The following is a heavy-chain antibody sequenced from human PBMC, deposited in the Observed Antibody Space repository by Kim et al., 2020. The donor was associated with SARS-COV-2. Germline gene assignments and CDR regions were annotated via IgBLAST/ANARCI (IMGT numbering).Heavy chain of an antibody. J-gene: IGHJ4*02. Sequence: GGSLRLSCAASGFTFSSYAMSWVRQAPGKGLEWVSAISGSGGSTYYADSVKGRFTISRDNSKNTLYLQMNSLRAEDTAVYYCAKGSPYDFWSGYYRDEGFDYWGQGTLVTVSS. CDR1: GFTFSSYA. CDR3: AKGSPYDFWSGYYRDEGFDY. V-gene: IGHV3-23*01. D-gene: IGHD3-3*01. CDR2: ISGSGGST.